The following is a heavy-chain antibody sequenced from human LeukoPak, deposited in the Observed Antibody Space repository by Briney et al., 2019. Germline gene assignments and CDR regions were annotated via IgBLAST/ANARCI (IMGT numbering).Heavy chain of an antibody. J-gene: IGHJ5*02. Sequence: SETLSLTCSVSGGSFSSSNYYWGWIRQPPGKGLEWIGTLYYSGTTYYNPSLKTRVTISVDTSRNQFSLKLNSVTPEDTAVYYCARDFNWNDVWWFDPWGQGSLVTVSS. CDR3: ARDFNWNDVWWFDP. V-gene: IGHV4-39*02. CDR2: LYYSGTT. CDR1: GGSFSSSNYY. D-gene: IGHD1-20*01.